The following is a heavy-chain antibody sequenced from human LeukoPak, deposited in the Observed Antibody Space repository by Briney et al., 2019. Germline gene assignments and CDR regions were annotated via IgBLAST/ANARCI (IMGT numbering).Heavy chain of an antibody. D-gene: IGHD2-21*01. J-gene: IGHJ3*02. CDR1: GGTFISYA. Sequence: SVKVSCKASGGTFISYAISWVRQAPGQGLEWMGGIIPIFGTANYAQKFQGRVTITTDESTSTAYMELSSLRSEDTAVYYCARAAMSVMDAFDIWGQGTMVTVSS. CDR3: ARAAMSVMDAFDI. CDR2: IIPIFGTA. V-gene: IGHV1-69*05.